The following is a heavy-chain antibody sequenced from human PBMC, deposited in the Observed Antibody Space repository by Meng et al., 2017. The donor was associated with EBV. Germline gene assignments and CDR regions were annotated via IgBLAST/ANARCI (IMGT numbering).Heavy chain of an antibody. J-gene: IGHJ4*02. CDR1: GGSFTDYY. CDR3: ARVGYSVHDVSFEDL. Sequence: QVLLRQWGAGLLTPSXXXXLXXXVYGGSFTDYYWSWIRQAPGKSLEWIGEVSHSGRTRYNPSLKSRVSMSADVSKKQFSLKMKSVTAADTGVYFCARVGYSVHDVSFEDLWGQGTLVTVSS. V-gene: IGHV4-34*01. CDR2: VSHSGRT. D-gene: IGHD5/OR15-5a*01.